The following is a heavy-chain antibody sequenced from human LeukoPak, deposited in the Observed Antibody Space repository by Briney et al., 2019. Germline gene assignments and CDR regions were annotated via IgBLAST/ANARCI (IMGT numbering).Heavy chain of an antibody. V-gene: IGHV5-51*01. CDR2: IYPGDSDT. Sequence: GESLKISCKGSGYSFTSYWIGWVRQMPGKGLEWMGIIYPGDSDTRYSPSFQGQVTISAVKSISTAYLQWSSLKASDTAMYYCARTDYDFWSGYFGYFDYWGQGTLVTVSS. CDR3: ARTDYDFWSGYFGYFDY. CDR1: GYSFTSYW. D-gene: IGHD3-3*01. J-gene: IGHJ4*02.